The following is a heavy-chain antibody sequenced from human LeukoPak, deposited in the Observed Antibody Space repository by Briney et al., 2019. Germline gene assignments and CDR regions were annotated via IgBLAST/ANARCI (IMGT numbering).Heavy chain of an antibody. CDR2: IIPIFGTA. J-gene: IGHJ4*02. V-gene: IGHV1-69*01. D-gene: IGHD6-19*01. CDR3: ARGRMAGTYVFDS. Sequence: GASVNVTCKASGDTFSRYAISWVRQAPGQGLEWMGGIIPIFGTANYAQKFQGRVTITADESTSTAYMELSSLRSEDTAVYYCARGRMAGTYVFDSWGQGTLVTVSS. CDR1: GDTFSRYA.